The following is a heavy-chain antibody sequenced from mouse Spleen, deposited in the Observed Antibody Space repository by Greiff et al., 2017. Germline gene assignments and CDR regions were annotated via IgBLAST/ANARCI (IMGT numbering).Heavy chain of an antibody. CDR2: IYPRSGNT. J-gene: IGHJ4*01. CDR3: AREYGSSLYYYAMDY. D-gene: IGHD1-1*01. V-gene: IGHV1-81*01. CDR1: GYTFTSYG. Sequence: QVQLQQSGAELARPGASVKLSCKASGYTFTSYGISWVKQRTGQGLEWIGEIYPRSGNTYYNEKFKGKATLTADKSSSTAYMELRSLTSEDSAVYFCAREYGSSLYYYAMDYWGQGTSVTVSS.